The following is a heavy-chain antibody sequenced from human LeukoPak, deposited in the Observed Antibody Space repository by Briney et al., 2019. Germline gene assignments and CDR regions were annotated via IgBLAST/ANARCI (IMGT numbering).Heavy chain of an antibody. CDR3: ARDYYDSSGYYSGEDY. CDR1: GYTFTSYD. Sequence: ASVKVSCKASGYTFTSYDINWVRQATGQGLEWMGWMNPNSGNTGYAQRSQGRVTMTRNTSISTAYMELSSLRSEDTAVYYCARDYYDSSGYYSGEDYWGQGTLVTVSS. D-gene: IGHD3-22*01. V-gene: IGHV1-8*01. J-gene: IGHJ4*02. CDR2: MNPNSGNT.